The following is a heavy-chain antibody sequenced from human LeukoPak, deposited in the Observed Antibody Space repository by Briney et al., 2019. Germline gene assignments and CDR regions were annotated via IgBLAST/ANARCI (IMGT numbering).Heavy chain of an antibody. CDR1: GGSISNYY. D-gene: IGHD3-10*01. Sequence: PSETLSLTCTVSGGSISNYYWNWIRQPPGKGLEWIGYIYYTGSTNYNPSLKSRVTMSVDTSKNQFSLNLRSVTAADTAVYFCARQLYVSGSYYAPMDVWGKGTTVTISS. CDR3: ARQLYVSGSYYAPMDV. J-gene: IGHJ6*03. V-gene: IGHV4-59*08. CDR2: IYYTGST.